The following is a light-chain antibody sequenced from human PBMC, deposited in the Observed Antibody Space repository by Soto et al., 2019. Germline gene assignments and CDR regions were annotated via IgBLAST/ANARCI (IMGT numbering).Light chain of an antibody. CDR2: DAS. CDR1: RDIVKY. J-gene: IGKJ2*01. CDR3: QQYDNLPGT. Sequence: DIQMTQSPSSLSASIGDRVTITCQASRDIVKYLNWYQQKAGEAPKLLIYDASELQPGVPSRFSGSGSGTDFTFTISILQPEDIATYYCQQYDNLPGTFGQGTKLQSK. V-gene: IGKV1-33*01.